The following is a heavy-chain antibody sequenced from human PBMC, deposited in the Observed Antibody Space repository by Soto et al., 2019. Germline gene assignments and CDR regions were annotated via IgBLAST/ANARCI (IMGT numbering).Heavy chain of an antibody. Sequence: GGSLRLSCAASGFTFDDYGMSWVRQAPGKGLEWVSGINWNGGSTGYADSVKGRFTISRDNAKNSLYLQMNSLRAEDTALYHCARYGGEVPAALYYYYYYYMDVWGKGTTVTVSS. J-gene: IGHJ6*03. CDR1: GFTFDDYG. CDR2: INWNGGST. V-gene: IGHV3-20*01. D-gene: IGHD2-2*01. CDR3: ARYGGEVPAALYYYYYYYMDV.